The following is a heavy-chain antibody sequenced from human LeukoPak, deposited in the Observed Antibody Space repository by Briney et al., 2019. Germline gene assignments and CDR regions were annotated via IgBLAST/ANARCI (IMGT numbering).Heavy chain of an antibody. CDR1: GGSISSYY. CDR3: ARQGYSSSRGLGY. D-gene: IGHD6-13*01. J-gene: IGHJ4*02. Sequence: SETLSLTCTVSGGSISSYYWSWIRQPPGKGLEWIGYIYYSGSANYNPSLKSRVTISVDTSKNQFSLKLTSVTAADTAVYYCARQGYSSSRGLGYWGQGTLVTVSS. CDR2: IYYSGSA. V-gene: IGHV4-59*08.